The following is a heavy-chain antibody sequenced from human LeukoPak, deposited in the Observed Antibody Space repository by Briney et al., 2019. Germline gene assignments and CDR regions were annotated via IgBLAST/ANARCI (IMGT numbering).Heavy chain of an antibody. CDR2: INHSGST. D-gene: IGHD3-9*01. CDR1: GGSFSGYY. J-gene: IGHJ4*02. Sequence: PTETLSLTCAVYGGSFSGYYWSWIRQPPGKGLEWIGEINHSGSTNYNPSLKSRVTISVDTSKNQFSLKLSSVTAADTAVYYCAKGSTIFGYWGQGTLVTVSS. V-gene: IGHV4-34*01. CDR3: AKGSTIFGY.